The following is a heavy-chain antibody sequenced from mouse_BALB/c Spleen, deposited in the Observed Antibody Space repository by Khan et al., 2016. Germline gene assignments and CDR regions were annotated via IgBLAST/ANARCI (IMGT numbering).Heavy chain of an antibody. D-gene: IGHD2-3*01. J-gene: IGHJ4*01. CDR2: ILPGSGST. Sequence: QVQLQQSGAELMKPGASVKISCKATGYTFSSYWIEWIKQRPGHGLEWIGEILPGSGSTNYNAKFKGKATFTADTSSNTAYMQLSSLTSEDSAVYYCAKWLLGAMDYWGQGTSVTVSS. CDR3: AKWLLGAMDY. CDR1: GYTFSSYW. V-gene: IGHV1-9*01.